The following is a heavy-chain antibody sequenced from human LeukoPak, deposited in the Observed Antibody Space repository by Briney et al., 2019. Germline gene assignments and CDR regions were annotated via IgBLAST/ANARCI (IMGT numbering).Heavy chain of an antibody. D-gene: IGHD5-12*01. CDR3: AREGYSGHDFIY. V-gene: IGHV4-59*01. CDR1: GGSISGYY. J-gene: IGHJ4*02. CDR2: LYYSGST. Sequence: SETLSLTCTVSGGSISGYYWSWIRQPPGKGLEWIGYLYYSGSTNYNPSLKSRVAISVDTSKNQFSLNLSSVTAADTAVYYCAREGYSGHDFIYWGQGTLVTVSS.